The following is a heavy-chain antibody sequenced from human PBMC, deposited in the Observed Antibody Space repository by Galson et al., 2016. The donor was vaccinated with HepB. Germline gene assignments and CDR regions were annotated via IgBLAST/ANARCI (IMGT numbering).Heavy chain of an antibody. V-gene: IGHV5-51*01. J-gene: IGHJ4*02. CDR2: IYPGDFDT. Sequence: QSGAEVKKPGESLKISCKGSGYTFTSHWIGWVRQMPGKGLEVMGFIYPGDFDTRYSPSFQGQVTISADKSTTNVYLQWSRLKASDTAIYYCARLDHRGYKYAYLDYWGQGTLVTVSS. CDR1: GYTFTSHW. CDR3: ARLDHRGYKYAYLDY. D-gene: IGHD5-18*01.